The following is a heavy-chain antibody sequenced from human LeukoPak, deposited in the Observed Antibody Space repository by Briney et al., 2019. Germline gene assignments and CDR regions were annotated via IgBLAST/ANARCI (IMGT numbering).Heavy chain of an antibody. CDR3: ARGGYYGSGNDFRFDP. D-gene: IGHD3-10*01. J-gene: IGHJ5*02. Sequence: PSETLSLTCTVSGGSINSYYWSWIRQPPGKGLEWIGYIYYSGSTNYNPSLKSRVAISVDTSKNQFSLKLTSVTAADTAVYFCARGGYYGSGNDFRFDPWGQGTLVTVSS. V-gene: IGHV4-59*01. CDR1: GGSINSYY. CDR2: IYYSGST.